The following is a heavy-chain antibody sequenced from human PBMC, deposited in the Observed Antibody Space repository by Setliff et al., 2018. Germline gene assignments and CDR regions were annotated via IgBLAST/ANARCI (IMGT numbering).Heavy chain of an antibody. D-gene: IGHD3-10*01. CDR1: GFTFSSYW. V-gene: IGHV3-7*01. Sequence: GGSLRLSCAASGFTFSSYWMSWVRQAPGKGLERVANIKQDGSEKYYVDSVKGRFTISRDNAKNSLYLQLNSLRADDTAVYYCARDTTLAMVRGGTYYYSYMDVWGKGTTVTVSS. J-gene: IGHJ6*03. CDR3: ARDTTLAMVRGGTYYYSYMDV. CDR2: IKQDGSEK.